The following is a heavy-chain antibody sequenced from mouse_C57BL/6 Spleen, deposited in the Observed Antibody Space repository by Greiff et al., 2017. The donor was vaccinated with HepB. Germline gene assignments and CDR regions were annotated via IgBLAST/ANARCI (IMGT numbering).Heavy chain of an antibody. V-gene: IGHV1-22*01. CDR3: ARTRLGPYYFDY. Sequence: VHVKQSGPELVKPGASVKMSCKASGYTFTDYNMHWVKQSHGKSLEWIGYINPNNGGTSYNQKFKGKATLTVNKSSSTAYMELRSLTSEDSAVYYCARTRLGPYYFDYWGQGTTLTVSS. CDR1: GYTFTDYN. CDR2: INPNNGGT. J-gene: IGHJ2*01. D-gene: IGHD4-1*01.